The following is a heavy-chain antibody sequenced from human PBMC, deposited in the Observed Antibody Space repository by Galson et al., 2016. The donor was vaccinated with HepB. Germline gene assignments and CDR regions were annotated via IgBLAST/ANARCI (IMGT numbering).Heavy chain of an antibody. CDR3: ARDFDY. V-gene: IGHV3-48*02. CDR1: GFNFNGYV. CDR2: ISPSSTTI. J-gene: IGHJ4*02. Sequence: SLRLSCAASGFNFNGYVMSWVRQAPGKGLEWVSYISPSSTTIYYADSVKGRFTISRDNAKNSLFLQMNSLSDEDTAVYYCARDFDYWGQGTLVTVSS.